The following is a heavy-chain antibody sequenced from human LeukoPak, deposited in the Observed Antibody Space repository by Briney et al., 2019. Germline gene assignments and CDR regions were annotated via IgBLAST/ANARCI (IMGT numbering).Heavy chain of an antibody. D-gene: IGHD3-10*01. J-gene: IGHJ4*02. Sequence: SETLSLTCGVSGYSISRGYYWAWIRQPPGKGLEWIGTIYHTGSTYYNPSLESRVTISVDTSKNEFSLNLNSVTAADTAVYYCARAGWIITSGIAYWVQGALVTVSS. CDR1: GYSISRGYY. CDR3: ARAGWIITSGIAY. V-gene: IGHV4-38-2*01. CDR2: IYHTGST.